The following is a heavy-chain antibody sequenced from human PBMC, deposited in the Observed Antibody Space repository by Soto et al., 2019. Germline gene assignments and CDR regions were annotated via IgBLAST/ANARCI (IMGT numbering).Heavy chain of an antibody. CDR1: GDSMSSSY. Sequence: SETLSLTCTVSGDSMSSSYWSWTRQPAGKGLEWVGRLYPSGSTNYNPSPRSRVTMSVDTSKNQFSLRLSSVTAADTAVYYCARETDHGDRYNFYYAMDVWGQGTTVTVSS. CDR2: LYPSGST. J-gene: IGHJ6*02. D-gene: IGHD4-17*01. V-gene: IGHV4-4*07. CDR3: ARETDHGDRYNFYYAMDV.